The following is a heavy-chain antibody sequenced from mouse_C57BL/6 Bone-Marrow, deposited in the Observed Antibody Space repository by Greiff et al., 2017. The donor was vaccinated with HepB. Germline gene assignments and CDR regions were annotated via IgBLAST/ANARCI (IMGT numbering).Heavy chain of an antibody. J-gene: IGHJ1*03. V-gene: IGHV7-3*01. CDR2: IRNKANGYTT. Sequence: EVHLVESGGGLVQPGGSLSLSCAASGFTFTDYYMSWVRQPPGKALEWLGFIRNKANGYTTEYSASVKGRFTISRDNSQSILYLQMNALRAEDSATYYCARYTSTTVVATYWYFDVWGTGTTVTVSS. CDR1: GFTFTDYY. CDR3: ARYTSTTVVATYWYFDV. D-gene: IGHD1-1*01.